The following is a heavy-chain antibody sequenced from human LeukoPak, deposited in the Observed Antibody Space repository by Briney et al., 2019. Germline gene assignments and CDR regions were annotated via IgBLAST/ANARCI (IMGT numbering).Heavy chain of an antibody. CDR2: IQNDANKE. Sequence: GRSLRLSCAASGFTFSDYGIHWVRQAPGKGLEWVGWIQNDANKEYYADSAKSRFNISRDNSQKTVYLQVNRLRAEDAAVYFCARDIWDQAPRYFDYWGQGNLVTVSS. J-gene: IGHJ4*02. V-gene: IGHV3-33*01. CDR3: ARDIWDQAPRYFDY. D-gene: IGHD1-26*01. CDR1: GFTFSDYG.